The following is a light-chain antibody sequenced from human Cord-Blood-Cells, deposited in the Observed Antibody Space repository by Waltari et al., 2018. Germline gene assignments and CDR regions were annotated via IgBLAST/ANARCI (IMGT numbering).Light chain of an antibody. CDR3: QQRSNWPPAT. CDR2: DAS. CDR1: QSVSSY. J-gene: IGKJ2*01. Sequence: EIVLTQSPATLSLSPGERATLSCRASQSVSSYLAWYQQKPGQAPRLLIYDASNRATGIPARCSGRGAGTDFTLTISSLEPEDFAVYYCQQRSNWPPATFGQGTKLEIK. V-gene: IGKV3-11*01.